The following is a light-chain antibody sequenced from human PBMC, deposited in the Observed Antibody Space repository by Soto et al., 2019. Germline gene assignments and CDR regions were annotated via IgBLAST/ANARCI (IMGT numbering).Light chain of an antibody. CDR1: QDIDNY. CDR3: QHYDHVQVT. V-gene: IGKV1-33*01. CDR2: DAS. Sequence: DIQITHSPYSLSASFGYIFTITFQASQDIDNYLNWYQQKPGKAPNLLIYDASNLETGVPSRFSGGGSGTDFTFTITSLQPEDIATYYCQHYDHVQVTFGQGTRLEIK. J-gene: IGKJ5*01.